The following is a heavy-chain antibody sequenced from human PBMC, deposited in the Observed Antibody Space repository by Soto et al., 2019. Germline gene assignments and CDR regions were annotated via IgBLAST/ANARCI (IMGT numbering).Heavy chain of an antibody. CDR3: ARVRLEAIGFPFFDY. CDR1: GFTFSDYE. V-gene: IGHV3-48*03. CDR2: VSSRGGTT. D-gene: IGHD3-10*01. Sequence: GGSLRLSCIVSGFTFSDYEMNWVRQVPGKGLEWVSYVSSRGGTTYYADSVKGRFTLSRDNAKNSLSLQMNSLRAEDAAVYYCARVRLEAIGFPFFDYWVQGTQVTVSS. J-gene: IGHJ4*02.